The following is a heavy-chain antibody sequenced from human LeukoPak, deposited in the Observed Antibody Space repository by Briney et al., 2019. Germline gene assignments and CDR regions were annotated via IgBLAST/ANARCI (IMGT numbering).Heavy chain of an antibody. CDR2: ISHSGST. Sequence: SETLSLTCAVSGGSFSGYYWSWIRQPPGKGLEWIGEISHSGSTNYSPSLKSRVTISVDTSKNQFSLNLSSVAAADTAVYYCARALVRATMVWYFDLWGRGTLVTVSS. CDR1: GGSFSGYY. D-gene: IGHD5-12*01. V-gene: IGHV4-34*01. J-gene: IGHJ2*01. CDR3: ARALVRATMVWYFDL.